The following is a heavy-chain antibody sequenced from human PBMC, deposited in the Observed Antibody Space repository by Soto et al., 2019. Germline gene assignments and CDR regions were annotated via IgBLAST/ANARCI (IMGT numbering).Heavy chain of an antibody. V-gene: IGHV4-31*03. CDR3: ASDSYGSLGLGY. J-gene: IGHJ4*02. Sequence: QVQLQESGPGLVKPSQTLSLTCTVSGGSISSGGYYWSWIRQHPGKGLEWIGYIFYSGSTYYNPSLKSRVTTSLDTSKNQFSLKLSSVTAADTAVYYCASDSYGSLGLGYWGQGTLVTVSS. D-gene: IGHD5-18*01. CDR2: IFYSGST. CDR1: GGSISSGGYY.